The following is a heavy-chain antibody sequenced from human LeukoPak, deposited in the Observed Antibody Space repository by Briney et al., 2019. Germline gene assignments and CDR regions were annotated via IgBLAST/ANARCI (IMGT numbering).Heavy chain of an antibody. CDR1: GGSISSYY. V-gene: IGHV4-59*08. CDR3: ARLRGSVMATIRTYYFDY. D-gene: IGHD5-24*01. J-gene: IGHJ4*02. CDR2: IYYSGST. Sequence: KPSETLTLTCTVSGGSISSYYWSWLRQPPGKGLEWFGYIYYSGSTNYNPSLKSRVTISVDTSKNQFSLKLSSVTAADTAVYYCARLRGSVMATIRTYYFDYWGQGTLVTVSS.